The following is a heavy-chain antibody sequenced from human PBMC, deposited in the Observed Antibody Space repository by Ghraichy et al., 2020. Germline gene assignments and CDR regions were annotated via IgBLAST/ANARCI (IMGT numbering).Heavy chain of an antibody. V-gene: IGHV3-7*01. D-gene: IGHD3-10*01. CDR2: IKQDGSEK. CDR3: AREYYYGSGSYYPPDY. CDR1: GFTFSSYW. J-gene: IGHJ4*02. Sequence: GSLRLSCAASGFTFSSYWMSWVRQAPGKGLEWVANIKQDGSEKYYVDSVKGRFTISRDNAKNSLYLQMNSLRAEDTAVYYCAREYYYGSGSYYPPDYWGQGTLVTVSS.